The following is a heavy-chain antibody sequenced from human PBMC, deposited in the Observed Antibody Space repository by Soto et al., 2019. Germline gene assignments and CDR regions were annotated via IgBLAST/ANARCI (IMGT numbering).Heavy chain of an antibody. D-gene: IGHD6-25*01. CDR1: GGTFSSYA. CDR3: ARGDKTRSGFVVWFDP. J-gene: IGHJ5*02. Sequence: GASVKVSCKASGGTFSSYAISWVRQAPGQGLEWMGGIIPIFGTANYAQKFQGRVTITADESTSTAYMELSSLRSEDTAVYYCARGDKTRSGFVVWFDPWGQGTLVTVSS. V-gene: IGHV1-69*13. CDR2: IIPIFGTA.